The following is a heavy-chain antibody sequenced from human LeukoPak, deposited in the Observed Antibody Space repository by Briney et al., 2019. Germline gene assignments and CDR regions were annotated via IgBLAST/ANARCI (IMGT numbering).Heavy chain of an antibody. CDR2: ITDTGNST. Sequence: GGSLRLSCAASGFPFSSSAMTWVRQAPGKGLEWVSTITDTGNSTHYADSVKGRFTFSRDNSKNTLYLQMNSLRAEDTAVYFCAKDYDMWTGSLDYWGQGTLVTVSS. CDR1: GFPFSSSA. D-gene: IGHD3-9*01. J-gene: IGHJ4*02. CDR3: AKDYDMWTGSLDY. V-gene: IGHV3-23*01.